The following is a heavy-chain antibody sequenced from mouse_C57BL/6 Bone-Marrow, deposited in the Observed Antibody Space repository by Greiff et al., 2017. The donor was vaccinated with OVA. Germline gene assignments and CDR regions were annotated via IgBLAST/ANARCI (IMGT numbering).Heavy chain of an antibody. J-gene: IGHJ4*01. Sequence: QVQLQQPGAELVKPGASVKLSCKASGYTFTSYWMQWVKQRPGQGLEWIGEIDPSDSYTNYNQKFKGKATLTVDTSSSTAYMQLSSLTSEDSAVYYSARWGSMDYWGQGTSVTVSS. CDR3: ARWGSMDY. CDR2: IDPSDSYT. V-gene: IGHV1-50*01. CDR1: GYTFTSYW.